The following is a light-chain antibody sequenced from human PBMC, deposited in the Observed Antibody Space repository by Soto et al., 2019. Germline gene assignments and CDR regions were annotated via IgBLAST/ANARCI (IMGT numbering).Light chain of an antibody. CDR2: EVR. CDR3: AAWDDSLNGPV. J-gene: IGLJ2*01. Sequence: QSALTQPASVSGSPGQSITISCTGTSRDVGGYNFVSWYQQHPGKAPKLMIFEVRKRPSGVSDRFSGSKSGTSASLAISGLQSEDEAGYYCAAWDDSLNGPVFGGGTKLTVL. CDR1: SRDVGGYNF. V-gene: IGLV2-14*01.